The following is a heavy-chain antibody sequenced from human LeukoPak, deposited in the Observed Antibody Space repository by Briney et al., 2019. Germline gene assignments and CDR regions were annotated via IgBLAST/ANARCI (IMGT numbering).Heavy chain of an antibody. Sequence: GGSLRLSCAASGFIFSNYWMSWVRQAPGKGPEWVAHLKPDVSDKYYVDSVKGRFTISRDNAKNSLYLQMDYLRAEDTALYYCARVDCTGGSCFSGFDHWGQGTLVTVSS. V-gene: IGHV3-7*01. CDR3: ARVDCTGGSCFSGFDH. D-gene: IGHD2-15*01. CDR1: GFIFSNYW. J-gene: IGHJ4*02. CDR2: LKPDVSDK.